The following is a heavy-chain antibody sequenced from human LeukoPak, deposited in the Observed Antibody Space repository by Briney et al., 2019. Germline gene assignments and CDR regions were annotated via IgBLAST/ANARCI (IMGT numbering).Heavy chain of an antibody. D-gene: IGHD3-22*01. CDR2: ISYDGSNK. CDR1: GFTFSSYG. CDR3: AKGLYYYENGY. J-gene: IGHJ4*02. V-gene: IGHV3-30*18. Sequence: GRSLRLSCAASGFTFSSYGMHWVRQAPGKGLEWVAVISYDGSNKYYADSVKGRFTISRDNSKNTLYLQMNSLRAEDTAVYYCAKGLYYYENGYRGQGTLVTVSS.